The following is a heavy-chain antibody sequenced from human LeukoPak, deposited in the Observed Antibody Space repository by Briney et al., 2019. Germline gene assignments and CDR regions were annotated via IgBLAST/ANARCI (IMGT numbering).Heavy chain of an antibody. D-gene: IGHD2-15*01. CDR3: ARNDSSAYDY. Sequence: ASVKVSCKASGYTFTTSDINWVRQATGQGLEWMGWISAYNGYAKYAQNVQGRVTMTTDTSTSTAYMDLRSLRSDDTAVYYCARNDSSAYDYWGQGTLVTVSS. V-gene: IGHV1-18*01. CDR2: ISAYNGYA. CDR1: GYTFTTSD. J-gene: IGHJ4*02.